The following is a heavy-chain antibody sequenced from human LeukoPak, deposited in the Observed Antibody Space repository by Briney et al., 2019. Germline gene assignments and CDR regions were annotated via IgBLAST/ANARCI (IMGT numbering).Heavy chain of an antibody. J-gene: IGHJ6*02. D-gene: IGHD4-11*01. CDR1: GGPISSDY. Sequence: SETLSLTCTVSGGPISSDYWSWIRQPPGKGLEWIGYVYYSGSTSYNPSLKSRVTISLDTSKNQFSLKLSSVTAADTAVYYCARTRGSNYYYDMDVWGQGATVTVSS. V-gene: IGHV4-59*01. CDR3: ARTRGSNYYYDMDV. CDR2: VYYSGST.